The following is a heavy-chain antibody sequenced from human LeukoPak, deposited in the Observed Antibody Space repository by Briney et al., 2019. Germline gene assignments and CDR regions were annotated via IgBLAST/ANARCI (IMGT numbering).Heavy chain of an antibody. CDR2: FDPEDGET. Sequence: ASVKVSCKASGYTLTELSMHWVRQAPGKGLEWMGGFDPEDGETIYAQKFQGRVTMTEDTSTDTAYMELSSLRSEDTAVYYCATGDSGSYSAFDIWGQGTMVAVSS. CDR3: ATGDSGSYSAFDI. J-gene: IGHJ3*02. D-gene: IGHD3-10*01. V-gene: IGHV1-24*01. CDR1: GYTLTELS.